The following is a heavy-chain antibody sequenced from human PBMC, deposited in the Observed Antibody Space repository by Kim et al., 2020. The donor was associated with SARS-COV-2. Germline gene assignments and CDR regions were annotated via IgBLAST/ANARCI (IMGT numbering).Heavy chain of an antibody. Sequence: IYYADSVKGRFTIARDNAKNSLYLQMNSLRAEDTAVYYCASGYSYGPLDYWGQGTLVTVSS. V-gene: IGHV3-48*04. J-gene: IGHJ4*02. CDR2: I. CDR3: ASGYSYGPLDY. D-gene: IGHD5-18*01.